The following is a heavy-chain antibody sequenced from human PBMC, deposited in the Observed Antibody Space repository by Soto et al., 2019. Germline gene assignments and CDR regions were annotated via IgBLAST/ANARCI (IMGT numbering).Heavy chain of an antibody. J-gene: IGHJ4*02. Sequence: QVQLVQSGAEVQKPGASVKVSCKASGYTFTSFDINWVRQATGQGLEWMGWMSPNSGNTGYAQKFQGRVTMTRNTFISTSYMELSGLRSEDTVVYYCARLIIDYLDFDYWGQGTLVTVSS. CDR1: GYTFTSFD. D-gene: IGHD3-16*01. CDR2: MSPNSGNT. V-gene: IGHV1-8*01. CDR3: ARLIIDYLDFDY.